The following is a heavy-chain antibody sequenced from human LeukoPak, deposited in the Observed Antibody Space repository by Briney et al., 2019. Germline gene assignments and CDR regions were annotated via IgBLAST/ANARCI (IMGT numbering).Heavy chain of an antibody. Sequence: GASVKVSCKASGYTFTSYAMNWVRQAPGQGLEWMGWINTDTGNPTYAQDFTGRFVFSLDTSVSTAYLQISSLKTEDTAVYYCARALSIAAAAGGYWGQGTLVTVSS. J-gene: IGHJ4*02. CDR1: GYTFTSYA. CDR3: ARALSIAAAAGGY. V-gene: IGHV7-4-1*02. CDR2: INTDTGNP. D-gene: IGHD6-13*01.